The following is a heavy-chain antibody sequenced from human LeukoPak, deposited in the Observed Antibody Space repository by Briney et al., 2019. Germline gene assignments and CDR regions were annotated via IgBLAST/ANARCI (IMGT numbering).Heavy chain of an antibody. CDR3: ARGLCTSTSCYQGPFDF. CDR2: IKNKSNGETT. V-gene: IGHV3-15*01. D-gene: IGHD2-2*01. CDR1: GFIFSSAW. Sequence: GGSLRLSCAASGFIFSSAWMTWVRQAPGKGLEWVGHIKNKSNGETTDYAAPVKGRFIISRDDSKNTLYLQMNSLRTEDTAVYYCARGLCTSTSCYQGPFDFWGQGTLVTVSS. J-gene: IGHJ4*02.